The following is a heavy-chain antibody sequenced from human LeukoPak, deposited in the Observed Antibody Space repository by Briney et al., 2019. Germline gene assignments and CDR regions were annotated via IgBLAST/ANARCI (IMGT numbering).Heavy chain of an antibody. D-gene: IGHD2-2*01. Sequence: QPGGSLRLSCAASGFTFSSYVMSWVRQAPGKGLEWVSEISGSGGSTYYADSVKGRFTISRDNSRNTLYLQMNSLRAEDTAVYYCAKDKGSTITRRDSDDYWGQGTLVTVSS. CDR3: AKDKGSTITRRDSDDY. V-gene: IGHV3-23*01. J-gene: IGHJ4*02. CDR2: ISGSGGST. CDR1: GFTFSSYV.